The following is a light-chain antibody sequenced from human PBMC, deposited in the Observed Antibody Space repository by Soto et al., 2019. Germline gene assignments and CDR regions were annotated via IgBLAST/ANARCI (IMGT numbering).Light chain of an antibody. CDR1: NSDVGGYNR. V-gene: IGLV2-23*02. CDR2: KVT. Sequence: QSALTQPASVSGSPGQSITISCTGSNSDVGGYNRVSWYQQHPGKAPKLMIYKVTERPSGVSNRFSGSKYGNTASLTISGLQAEDEADYFCCSYAGGRTFRFGGGTKLTVL. CDR3: CSYAGGRTFR. J-gene: IGLJ2*01.